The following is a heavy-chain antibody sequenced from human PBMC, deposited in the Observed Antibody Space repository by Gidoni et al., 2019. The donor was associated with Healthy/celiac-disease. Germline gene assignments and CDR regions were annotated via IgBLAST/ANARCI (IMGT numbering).Heavy chain of an antibody. CDR1: GGSISSSSYY. J-gene: IGHJ4*02. Sequence: QLQLQESGPGLVKPSETLSLTCTVSGGSISSSSYYWGWIRTPPGKGLEWIGSIYYSGSSYYKPSLKSRVTISVDTSKSQFSLKLSSVTAADTAVYYCARLGGDGDRIGGDYFDYWGQGTLVTVSS. CDR3: ARLGGDGDRIGGDYFDY. V-gene: IGHV4-39*01. CDR2: IYYSGSS. D-gene: IGHD4-17*01.